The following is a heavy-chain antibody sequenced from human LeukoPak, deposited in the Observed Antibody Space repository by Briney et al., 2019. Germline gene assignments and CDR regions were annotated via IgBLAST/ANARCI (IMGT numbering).Heavy chain of an antibody. CDR2: INPNSGGT. V-gene: IGHV1-2*02. CDR3: AGDLRGGRSSSAVRGPGY. D-gene: IGHD6-13*01. CDR1: GYTFTGYY. Sequence: ASVKVSCKASGYTFTGYYMHWVRQAPGQGLEWMGWINPNSGGTNYAQKFQGRVTMTRDTSISTAYMELSRLRSDDTAVYYCAGDLRGGRSSSAVRGPGYWGQGTLVTVSS. J-gene: IGHJ4*02.